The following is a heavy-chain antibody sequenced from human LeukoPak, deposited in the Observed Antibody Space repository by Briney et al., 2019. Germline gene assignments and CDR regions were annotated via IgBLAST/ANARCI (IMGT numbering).Heavy chain of an antibody. V-gene: IGHV1-46*01. CDR1: GYTFTSYF. CDR2: IHPSGGSA. Sequence: GASVKVSCKASGYTFTSYFMHWVRQAPGQGLEWMGIIHPSGGSASYAQNFQGRVTMTRDTSMSTVYMELSSLRSEDTAVYYCARDASCSGGNCYAWFDPWGQGTLVTVSS. CDR3: ARDASCSGGNCYAWFDP. J-gene: IGHJ5*02. D-gene: IGHD2-15*01.